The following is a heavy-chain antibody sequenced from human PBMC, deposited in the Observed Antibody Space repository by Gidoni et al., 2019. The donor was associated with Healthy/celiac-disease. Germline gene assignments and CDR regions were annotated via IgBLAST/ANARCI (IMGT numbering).Heavy chain of an antibody. Sequence: EVQLVESGGGLVKPGGSLRLSCAASGFTFSSYSMNWVRQAPGKGLEWVSSISSSSSYIYYADSMKGRFTISRDNAKNSLYLQMNSLRAEDTAVYYCARDYIVVVPAAIGYWGQGTLVTVSS. J-gene: IGHJ4*02. CDR3: ARDYIVVVPAAIGY. V-gene: IGHV3-21*01. CDR2: ISSSSSYI. CDR1: GFTFSSYS. D-gene: IGHD2-2*01.